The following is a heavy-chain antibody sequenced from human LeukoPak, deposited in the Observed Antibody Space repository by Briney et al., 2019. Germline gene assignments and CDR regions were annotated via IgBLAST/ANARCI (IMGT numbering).Heavy chain of an antibody. D-gene: IGHD4-17*01. CDR3: ASAYGDYINWFDP. V-gene: IGHV4-30-4*01. CDR2: IYYSGST. CDR1: GGSISSGDYY. Sequence: SETLSLTCTVSGGSISSGDYYWSWIRQPPGKGLEWIGYIYYSGSTYYNPSLKSRVTISVDTSKNQFSLKLSSVTAADTAVYYCASAYGDYINWFDPWGQGTLITVSS. J-gene: IGHJ5*02.